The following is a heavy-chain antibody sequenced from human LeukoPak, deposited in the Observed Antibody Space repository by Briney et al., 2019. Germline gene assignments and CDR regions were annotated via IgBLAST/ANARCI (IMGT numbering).Heavy chain of an antibody. D-gene: IGHD3-22*01. V-gene: IGHV4-34*01. CDR1: GGFFSGYH. Sequence: SETRSLTCAVYGGFFSGYHWSWIRQPPGKGLEWIGEINHSGSTNYNPSLKSRVTISVDTSKNQFSLKLSSVTAADTAVYYCARGYDSSGYYGPGDYWGQGTLVTVSS. J-gene: IGHJ4*02. CDR2: INHSGST. CDR3: ARGYDSSGYYGPGDY.